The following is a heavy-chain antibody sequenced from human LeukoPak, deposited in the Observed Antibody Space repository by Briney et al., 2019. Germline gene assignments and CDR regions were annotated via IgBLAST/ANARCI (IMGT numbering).Heavy chain of an antibody. CDR1: GFTFRNYG. J-gene: IGHJ4*02. Sequence: GGSLRLSCAASGFTFRNYGMNWVREAPGKRLEGVTIIGYDGSNKYYADSVKGRFIISRDNSKNTLCLQMNSLRAEDTAVYYCATVRGCGGDCYYLDYWGQGTLVTVSS. V-gene: IGHV3-30*02. D-gene: IGHD2-21*02. CDR3: ATVRGCGGDCYYLDY. CDR2: IGYDGSNK.